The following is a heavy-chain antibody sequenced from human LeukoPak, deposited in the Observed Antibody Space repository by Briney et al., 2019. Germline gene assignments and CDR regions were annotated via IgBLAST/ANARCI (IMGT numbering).Heavy chain of an antibody. CDR1: GFTFSSYS. V-gene: IGHV3-21*01. CDR3: ARDGGAGELTAIGAFDI. CDR2: ISSSSSYI. Sequence: GGSLRLSCAASGFTFSSYSMNWVRQAPGKGLEWVSSISSSSSYIYYADSVKGRFTISRDNAKNSLYLQMSSLRAEDTAVYYCARDGGAGELTAIGAFDIWGQGTMVTVSS. J-gene: IGHJ3*02. D-gene: IGHD3-16*01.